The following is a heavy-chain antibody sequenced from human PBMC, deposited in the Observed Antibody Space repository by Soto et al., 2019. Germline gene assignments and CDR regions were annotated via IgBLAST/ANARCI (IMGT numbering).Heavy chain of an antibody. D-gene: IGHD3-10*01. CDR1: GFSVNSNY. CDR3: ARAAWGLWFGYMDV. J-gene: IGHJ6*03. V-gene: IGHV3-53*04. Sequence: EVQLVESGGGLVQSGGSLRLSCAASGFSVNSNYMSWVRQAPGKGLEWVSVIYSDGTTYYADSVKGRFTISRHNSKDTLYLQMNSLKTDDTAVYYCARAAWGLWFGYMDVWGKGTTVTVSS. CDR2: IYSDGTT.